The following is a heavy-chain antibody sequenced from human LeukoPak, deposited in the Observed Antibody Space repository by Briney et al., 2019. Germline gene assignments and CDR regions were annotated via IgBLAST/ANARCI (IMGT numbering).Heavy chain of an antibody. Sequence: SETLSLTCAVSGGSFSGYYWSWIRQPPGKGLEWIWYIYYSGATNYNPSLKSRVTISVDTSKKQFSLKLNSVTAADTAVYYCARDGGGHDYGDYTFDYWGQGTLVTVSS. CDR3: ARDGGGHDYGDYTFDY. J-gene: IGHJ4*02. CDR1: GGSFSGYY. D-gene: IGHD4-17*01. CDR2: IYYSGAT. V-gene: IGHV4-59*01.